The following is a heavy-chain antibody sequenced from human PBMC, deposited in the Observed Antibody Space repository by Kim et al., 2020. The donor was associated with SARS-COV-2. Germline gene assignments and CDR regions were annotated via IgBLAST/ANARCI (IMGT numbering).Heavy chain of an antibody. Sequence: SETLSLTCAVSGGSISSSNWWSWVRQPPGKGLEWIGEIYHSGSTNYNPSLKSRVTISVDKSKNQFSLKLSSVTAADTAVYYCARGIVLTGYYKGIDYYYGMDVWGQGTTVTVSS. CDR3: ARGIVLTGYYKGIDYYYGMDV. V-gene: IGHV4-4*02. J-gene: IGHJ6*02. CDR1: GGSISSSNW. CDR2: IYHSGST. D-gene: IGHD3-9*01.